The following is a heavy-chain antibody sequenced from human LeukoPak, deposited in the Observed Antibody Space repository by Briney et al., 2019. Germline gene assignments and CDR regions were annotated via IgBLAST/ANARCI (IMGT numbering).Heavy chain of an antibody. CDR2: MRRDGNEI. CDR3: ARDLSYFSFDD. CDR1: GFTFSTYW. Sequence: GGSLRLSCSASGFTFSTYWMSWVRQAPGKGLEWVANMRRDGNEIYYLDSVRGRFTISRDNAKNSLYLQMNSLRVEDTAMYYCARDLSYFSFDDWGQGTTVTVSS. D-gene: IGHD2-21*01. J-gene: IGHJ6*02. V-gene: IGHV3-7*01.